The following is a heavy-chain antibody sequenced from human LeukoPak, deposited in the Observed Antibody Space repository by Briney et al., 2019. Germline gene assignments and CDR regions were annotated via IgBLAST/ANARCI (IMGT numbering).Heavy chain of an antibody. CDR2: IYYSGST. CDR3: ARDQGGYDSSGYLDY. Sequence: SETLSLTCTVSGGSISSYYWSWIRQPPGKGLEWIGYIYYSGSTNYNPSLKSRVTISVDTSKNQFSLKLSSVTAADTAVYYCARDQGGYDSSGYLDYWGQGTLVTVSS. V-gene: IGHV4-59*12. D-gene: IGHD3-22*01. CDR1: GGSISSYY. J-gene: IGHJ4*02.